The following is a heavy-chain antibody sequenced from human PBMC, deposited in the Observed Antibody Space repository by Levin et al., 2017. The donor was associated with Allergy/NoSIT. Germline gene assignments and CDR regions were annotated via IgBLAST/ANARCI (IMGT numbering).Heavy chain of an antibody. CDR3: AKGGHGIVVVPAARGGDYYYYGMDV. CDR2: ISGSGGST. J-gene: IGHJ6*02. D-gene: IGHD2-2*01. CDR1: GFTFRSYA. Sequence: LSLTCAASGFTFRSYAMSWVRQAPGKGLEWVSAISGSGGSTYYADSVKGRFTISRDNSKNTLYLQMNSLRAEDTAVYYCAKGGHGIVVVPAARGGDYYYYGMDVWGQGTTVTVSS. V-gene: IGHV3-23*01.